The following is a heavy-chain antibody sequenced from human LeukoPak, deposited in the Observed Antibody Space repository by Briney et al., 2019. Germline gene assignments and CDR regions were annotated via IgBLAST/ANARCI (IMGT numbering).Heavy chain of an antibody. CDR1: GYSITSYW. Sequence: GESLKISCKGSGYSITSYWIGWVRQMPGKGLEWMGIIYPGDSDTRYSPSFQGQVTISADKSISTAYLQWSSLKASDTAMYYCARLTYYYDSSGPPISNWFDPWGQGTLVTVSS. V-gene: IGHV5-51*01. CDR3: ARLTYYYDSSGPPISNWFDP. CDR2: IYPGDSDT. J-gene: IGHJ5*02. D-gene: IGHD3-22*01.